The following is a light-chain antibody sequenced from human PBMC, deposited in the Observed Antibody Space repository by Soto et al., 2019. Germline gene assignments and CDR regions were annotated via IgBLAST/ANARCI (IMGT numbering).Light chain of an antibody. CDR3: GADHGSGSNFVYV. CDR2: VGTGGIVG. Sequence: QTVVTQPPSASASLGASVTLTCTLSSGYSNYKVDWYQQRPGKDPRFVMRVGTGGIVGSKGDGIPDRFSVLGSGLNRYLTIKNIQEEDESDYHCGADHGSGSNFVYVFGTGTKVTVL. CDR1: SGYSNYK. J-gene: IGLJ1*01. V-gene: IGLV9-49*01.